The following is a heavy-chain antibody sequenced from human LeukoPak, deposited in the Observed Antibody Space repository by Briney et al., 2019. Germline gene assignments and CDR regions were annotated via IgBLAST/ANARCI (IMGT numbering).Heavy chain of an antibody. CDR2: IYPGDSDT. CDR1: GYSFTSYW. CDR3: ARHSGGPSYYYYMDV. D-gene: IGHD3-10*01. J-gene: IGHJ6*03. V-gene: IGHV5-51*01. Sequence: GESLKISCKGSGYSFTSYWIGWVRQMPGKGLEWMGIIYPGDSDTRYSPSFQGQVTISADKSISTAYLQWSSLKASDTAMYYCARHSGGPSYYYYMDVWGKGTTVTVSS.